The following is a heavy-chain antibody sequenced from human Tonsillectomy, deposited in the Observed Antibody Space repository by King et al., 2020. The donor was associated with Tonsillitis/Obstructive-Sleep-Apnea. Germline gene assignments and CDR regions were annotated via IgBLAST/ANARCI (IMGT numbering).Heavy chain of an antibody. CDR2: IYWDDDK. D-gene: IGHD1-1*01. V-gene: IGHV2-5*02. CDR1: GFSLSTSGVG. J-gene: IGHJ4*02. CDR3: ARLCNWLDPYFFED. Sequence: TLKESGPALVKPTQTLTLTCTFSGFSLSTSGVGVGWIRQPPGKALEWLALIYWDDDKRYSPSLKSRVTITKDTSKNQVVLTMTNMDPVDTGTYYCARLCNWLDPYFFEDWGQGTLVTVSS.